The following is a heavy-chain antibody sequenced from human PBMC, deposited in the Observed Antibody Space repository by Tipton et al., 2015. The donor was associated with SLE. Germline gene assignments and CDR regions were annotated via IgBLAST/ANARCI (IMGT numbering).Heavy chain of an antibody. CDR2: IYYSGST. Sequence: TLSLTCTVSGGSISSGDYYWSWIRQPPGKGLEWIGYIYYSGSTNYNPSLKSRVTISVDKSKNQFSLKLSSVTAADTAVYYCASDGDDSSGAFDIWGQGTMVTVSS. CDR1: GGSISSGDYY. J-gene: IGHJ3*02. D-gene: IGHD3-22*01. CDR3: ASDGDDSSGAFDI. V-gene: IGHV4-61*08.